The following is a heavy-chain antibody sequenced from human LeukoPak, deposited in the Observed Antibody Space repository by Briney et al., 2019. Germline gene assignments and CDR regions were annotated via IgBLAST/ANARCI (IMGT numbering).Heavy chain of an antibody. V-gene: IGHV4-59*01. CDR3: ARGTSNVLGHFDWLRMDV. CDR2: IYYSGST. D-gene: IGHD3-9*01. J-gene: IGHJ6*03. CDR1: GASISSFY. Sequence: SETLSLTCTVSGASISSFYWSWIRQPPGKGLEWIGYIYYSGSTNSNPSLKSRVTISVDTSKNQFSLKVSSVTAADTAGYYCARGTSNVLGHFDWLRMDVWGKGTTVTVSS.